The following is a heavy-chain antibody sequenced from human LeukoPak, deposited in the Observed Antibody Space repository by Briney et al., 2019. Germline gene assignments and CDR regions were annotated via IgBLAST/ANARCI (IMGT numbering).Heavy chain of an antibody. V-gene: IGHV4-30-4*01. J-gene: IGHJ5*02. CDR3: ARPYYYDSRIDP. CDR2: MYYSGST. CDR1: GGSISSGGYY. D-gene: IGHD3-22*01. Sequence: SETLSLTCTVSGGSISSGGYYWSWIRQPPRKGLEWIAYMYYSGSTYYNPSLKSRVTMSADASKNQLSLKLSSVTAADTAVYYCARPYYYDSRIDPWGQGILVTVSS.